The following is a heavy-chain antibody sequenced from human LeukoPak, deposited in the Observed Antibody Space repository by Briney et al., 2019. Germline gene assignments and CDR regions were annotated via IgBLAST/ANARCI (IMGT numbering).Heavy chain of an antibody. CDR1: GYTFTGYY. J-gene: IGHJ4*02. CDR3: ARDGNYYDSSTSFYFDY. CDR2: INPNSGGT. D-gene: IGHD3-22*01. V-gene: IGHV1-2*02. Sequence: ASVKVSCKASGYTFTGYYMHWVRQAPGQGLEWMGWINPNSGGTNYAQKFQGRVTMTRDTSISTAYMELSRLRSDDTAVYYCARDGNYYDSSTSFYFDYWGQGTLVTVSS.